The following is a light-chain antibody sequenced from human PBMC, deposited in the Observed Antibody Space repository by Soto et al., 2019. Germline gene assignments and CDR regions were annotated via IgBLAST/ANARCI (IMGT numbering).Light chain of an antibody. CDR2: GAS. V-gene: IGKV3-20*01. CDR3: QQYGSSLT. Sequence: EIVSTPSPGTLSLSPVERGTLSRRASQSVSSSYLAWYQPKPGQAPRLLIYGASSRATGIPDRFIGSGSGTDFTLPISRLEPEEFAVDDCQQYGSSLTGGPGTKVEIK. CDR1: QSVSSSY. J-gene: IGKJ3*01.